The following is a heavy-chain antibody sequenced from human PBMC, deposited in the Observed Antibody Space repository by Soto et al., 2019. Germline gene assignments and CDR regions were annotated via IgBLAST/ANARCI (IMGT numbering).Heavy chain of an antibody. CDR3: AREGQLGY. J-gene: IGHJ4*02. Sequence: ASVKVSCKASGYAFNTYGFSWVRQAPGQGLEWMGWISAYNGNTNYAQKFQGRVTLTTETSTSTAYMELRSLRSDDTAVYYCAREGQLGYWGQGTLVTLL. CDR2: ISAYNGNT. CDR1: GYAFNTYG. V-gene: IGHV1-18*01. D-gene: IGHD6-6*01.